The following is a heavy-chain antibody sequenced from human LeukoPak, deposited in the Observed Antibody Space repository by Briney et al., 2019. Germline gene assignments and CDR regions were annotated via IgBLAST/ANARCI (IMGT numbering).Heavy chain of an antibody. CDR3: ARQEYYDSSGLTYYFDY. J-gene: IGHJ4*02. CDR1: GYSFTSYW. D-gene: IGHD3-22*01. V-gene: IGHV5-51*01. Sequence: GESLKISCKGSGYSFTSYWIGWVRQMPGKGLEWMGIIYPGGSDTRYSPSFQGQVTISADKSTSTAYLQWSSLKASDTAMYYCARQEYYDSSGLTYYFDYWGQGTLVTVSS. CDR2: IYPGGSDT.